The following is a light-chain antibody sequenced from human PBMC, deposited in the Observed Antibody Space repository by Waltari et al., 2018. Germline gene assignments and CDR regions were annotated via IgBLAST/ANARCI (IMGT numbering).Light chain of an antibody. CDR1: SSTIGSNF. CDR2: RNN. Sequence: QSVLTQPPSASGPPGQRVTISCSGSSSTIGSNFVYWYQQFPGTAPKLLIFRNNQRPPGVPDRFSGSKSGSSASLAISGLRSDDEAHYYCASWDDSLSGGIFGGGTEVTVL. V-gene: IGLV1-47*01. CDR3: ASWDDSLSGGI. J-gene: IGLJ2*01.